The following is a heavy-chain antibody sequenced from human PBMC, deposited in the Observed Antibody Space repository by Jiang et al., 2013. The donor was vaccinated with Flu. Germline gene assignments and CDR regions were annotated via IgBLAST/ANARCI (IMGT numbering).Heavy chain of an antibody. D-gene: IGHD6-6*01. Sequence: GSGLVKPSETLSLTCSVSAYPLGSGSYWGWIRHSSVKGLEWIGSVYHTGKTYYNPSLRSRVNISLDMSRNQFSLRLTSVTAADTALYYCARGLIGRNSDSSDPHNWFDPWGQGTLVTVSS. CDR1: AYPLGSGSY. J-gene: IGHJ5*02. V-gene: IGHV4-38-2*02. CDR3: ARGLIGRNSDSSDPHNWFDP. CDR2: VYHTGKT.